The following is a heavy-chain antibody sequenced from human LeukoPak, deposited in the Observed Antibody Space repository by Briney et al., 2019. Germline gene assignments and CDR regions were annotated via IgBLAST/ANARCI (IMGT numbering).Heavy chain of an antibody. CDR1: GGSFSGYY. Sequence: SETLSLTCAVYGGSFSGYYWSWIRQPPGKGLEWIGEINHSGSTYYNPSLKSRVTISVDTSKNQFSLKLSSVTTADTAVYYCATSPSQYYDFWSGYYNWFDPWGQGTLVTVSS. J-gene: IGHJ5*02. CDR3: ATSPSQYYDFWSGYYNWFDP. V-gene: IGHV4-34*01. CDR2: INHSGST. D-gene: IGHD3-3*01.